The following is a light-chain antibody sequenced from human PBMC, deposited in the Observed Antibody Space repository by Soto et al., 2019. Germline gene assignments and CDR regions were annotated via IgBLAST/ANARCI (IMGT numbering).Light chain of an antibody. Sequence: DIQMPQSPSTLSASVGDTVTITFRSSQSISSWLAGYPEKCGKGSKLLIYKGSSLESGVPSRFSGSGSGTEFTLTISSLQPDDFATYYCQQYNSYWTFGQGTKVDIK. V-gene: IGKV1-5*03. CDR3: QQYNSYWT. CDR1: QSISSW. J-gene: IGKJ1*01. CDR2: KGS.